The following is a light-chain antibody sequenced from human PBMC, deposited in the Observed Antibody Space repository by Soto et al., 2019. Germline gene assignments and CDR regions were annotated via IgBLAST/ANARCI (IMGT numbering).Light chain of an antibody. V-gene: IGKV3D-20*02. CDR3: QQRSNWPRFT. Sequence: EFVLTKSPGTLSLSPWERATLSCRASQTVRNNYLAWYQQKPGQAPRLLIYDASSRATGIPDRFSGGGSGTDFTLSISRLEPEDFAVYHCQQRSNWPRFTFGQATRLENK. J-gene: IGKJ5*01. CDR2: DAS. CDR1: QTVRNNY.